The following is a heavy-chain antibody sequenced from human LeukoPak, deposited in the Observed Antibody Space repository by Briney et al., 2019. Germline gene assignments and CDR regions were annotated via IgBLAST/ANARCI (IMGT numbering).Heavy chain of an antibody. D-gene: IGHD2-2*03. CDR3: ARWISAIFDY. CDR1: GGSISSYY. Sequence: SETLSLTCTVSGGSISSYYWSWIRQPPGKGLEWIGYIYYSGSTNYNPSLKSRVTISVDKSKNQFSLKLSSVTAADTAVYYCARWISAIFDYWGQGTLVTVSS. J-gene: IGHJ4*02. V-gene: IGHV4-59*12. CDR2: IYYSGST.